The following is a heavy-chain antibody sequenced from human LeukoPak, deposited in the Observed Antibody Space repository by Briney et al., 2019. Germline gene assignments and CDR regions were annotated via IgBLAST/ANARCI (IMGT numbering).Heavy chain of an antibody. Sequence: GGSLRLSCAASGFTFSSYGMTWVRQAPGKGLEWVSYISSSSSTIYYADSVKGRFTISRDNAKNSLYLQMNSLRAEDTALYYCGKGDTTMDTTLDYWGQGTLVTVYS. V-gene: IGHV3-48*04. CDR2: ISSSSSTI. D-gene: IGHD5-18*01. CDR3: GKGDTTMDTTLDY. CDR1: GFTFSSYG. J-gene: IGHJ4*02.